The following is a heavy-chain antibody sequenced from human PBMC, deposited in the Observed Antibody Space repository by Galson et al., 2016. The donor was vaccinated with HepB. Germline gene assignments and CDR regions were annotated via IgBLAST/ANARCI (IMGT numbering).Heavy chain of an antibody. V-gene: IGHV3-33*01. CDR3: AREWQWLDGIDY. CDR1: GFSFSSHG. CDR2: IWYDGVNK. J-gene: IGHJ4*02. D-gene: IGHD6-19*01. Sequence: SLRLSCAASGFSFSSHGMNWVRQAPGKGLEWVAIIWYDGVNKNYAESVKGRFTISIDNSKNTVYLQMNSLRAEDTAVYYCAREWQWLDGIDYWGQGTLVTVSS.